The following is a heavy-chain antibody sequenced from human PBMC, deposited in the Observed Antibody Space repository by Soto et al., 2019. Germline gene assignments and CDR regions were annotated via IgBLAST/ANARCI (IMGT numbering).Heavy chain of an antibody. CDR2: IKKDGSEQ. Sequence: EVQLVESGGGLVQPGGSLRLSCVASGFTFGNYWMRWVRQAPGKGLEWVANIKKDGSEQYYVDSVKGRFTISRDNAKNSLYLHVNSLRAEDTAVYHCAREGVFGVVIGRYYYYGMDVWGQGTTVIVSS. J-gene: IGHJ6*02. V-gene: IGHV3-7*01. CDR3: AREGVFGVVIGRYYYYGMDV. CDR1: GFTFGNYW. D-gene: IGHD3-3*01.